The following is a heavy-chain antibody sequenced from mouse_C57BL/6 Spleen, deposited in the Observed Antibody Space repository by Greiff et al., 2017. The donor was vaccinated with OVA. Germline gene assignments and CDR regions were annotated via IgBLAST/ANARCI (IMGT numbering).Heavy chain of an antibody. CDR2: IYPRSGNT. CDR3: ARPPYYGSSFYYAMDY. CDR1: GYTFTSYG. Sequence: VKLVESGAELARPGASVKLSCKASGYTFTSYGIRWVKQRTGQGLEWIGEIYPRSGNTYYNEKFKGKATLTADKSSSTAYMELRSLTSEDSAVYFCARPPYYGSSFYYAMDYWGQGTSVTVSS. V-gene: IGHV1-81*01. D-gene: IGHD1-1*01. J-gene: IGHJ4*01.